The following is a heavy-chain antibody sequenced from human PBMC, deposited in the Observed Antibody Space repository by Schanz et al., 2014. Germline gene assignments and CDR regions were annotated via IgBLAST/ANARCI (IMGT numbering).Heavy chain of an antibody. CDR2: IFFRGST. J-gene: IGHJ5*02. CDR3: ARVRPGFAIDP. Sequence: QVQLQESGPGLVKPSETLSLTCTVSGDSITGYFWSWIRQPPGKGLEWIGYIFFRGSTYYNESLKSRLTISLHASENQFSLQLTSVTAADTAVYYCARVRPGFAIDPWGQGTLVTVSS. D-gene: IGHD6-25*01. CDR1: GDSITGYF. V-gene: IGHV4-59*12.